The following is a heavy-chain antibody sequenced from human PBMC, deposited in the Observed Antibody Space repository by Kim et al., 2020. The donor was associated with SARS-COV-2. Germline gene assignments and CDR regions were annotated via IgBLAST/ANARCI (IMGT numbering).Heavy chain of an antibody. CDR1: GYTFTNYG. D-gene: IGHD3-10*01. CDR3: ARGLRVPWFDP. J-gene: IGHJ5*02. V-gene: IGHV1-18*01. CDR2: INTKNGNT. Sequence: ASVKVSCKASGYTFTNYGITWVRQAPGRGLEWMGWINTKNGNTNYAPRLRGRVTMTTDTSTDTAYMELRSLRSDDTAVYYCARGLRVPWFDPWGQGTLVTVSS.